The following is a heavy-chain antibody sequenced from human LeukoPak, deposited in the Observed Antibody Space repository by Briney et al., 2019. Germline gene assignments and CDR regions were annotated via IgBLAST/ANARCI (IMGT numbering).Heavy chain of an antibody. CDR1: GFTFSSYG. Sequence: GGSLRLSCAASGFTFSSYGMHWVRQAPGKGLEWVANINQDGTTKYYRDFAKGRFTISRDNAQNSLYLQINSLRAEDTAVYYCAREKGTMIRAMAFEMWGQGTMATVSS. V-gene: IGHV3-7*01. J-gene: IGHJ3*02. CDR3: AREKGTMIRAMAFEM. CDR2: INQDGTTK. D-gene: IGHD3-10*01.